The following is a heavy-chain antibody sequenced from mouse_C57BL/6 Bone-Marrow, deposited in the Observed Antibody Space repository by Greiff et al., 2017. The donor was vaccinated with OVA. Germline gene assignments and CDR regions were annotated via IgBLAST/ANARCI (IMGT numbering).Heavy chain of an antibody. Sequence: EAGGVDFSRYWMSWVRRAPGKGLECTVEIKAYSINRDYNAYVVDKVISIKDNAKNTLDFQMNKLISEDTALYYCARLVDAIDYWCQGTSVTVSS. CDR1: GVDFSRYW. D-gene: IGHD1-1*02. V-gene: IGHV4-1*01. J-gene: IGHJ4*01. CDR2: IKAYSINR. CDR3: ARLVDAIDY.